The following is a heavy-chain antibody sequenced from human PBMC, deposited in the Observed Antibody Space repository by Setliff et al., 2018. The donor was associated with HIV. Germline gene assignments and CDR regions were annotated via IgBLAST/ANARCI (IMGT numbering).Heavy chain of an antibody. CDR2: IYYSGSA. J-gene: IGHJ6*03. V-gene: IGHV4-39*07. D-gene: IGHD1-7*01. CDR3: ARGDGTKYYYYYYMDV. Sequence: SETLSLTCTVSGGSISSSSYYWGWIRQPPGKGLEWIGSIYYSGSAYYSPSLKSRVIISVDTSKNQFSLKLSSVTAADTAVYYCARGDGTKYYYYYYMDVWGKGTTVTVSS. CDR1: GGSISSSSYY.